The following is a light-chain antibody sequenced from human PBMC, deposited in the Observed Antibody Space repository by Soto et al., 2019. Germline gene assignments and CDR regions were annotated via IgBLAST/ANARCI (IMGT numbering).Light chain of an antibody. CDR3: WSYAGSSTYVV. J-gene: IGLJ2*01. CDR2: DDV. CDR1: NSDIGTYNL. Sequence: QSALTQPASVSGSPGQSITISCTGTNSDIGTYNLVSWYQRHPGKAPQLMIYDDVRRPSGVSNRFSGSKSGNTASLTISGRQAEDEADDYCWSYAGSSTYVVFGGGTKLTVL. V-gene: IGLV2-23*01.